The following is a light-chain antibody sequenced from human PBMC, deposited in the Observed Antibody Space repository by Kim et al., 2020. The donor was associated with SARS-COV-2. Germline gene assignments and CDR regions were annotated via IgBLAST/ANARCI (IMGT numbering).Light chain of an antibody. CDR3: SSYTTSATYV. CDR1: SRDVGGYNT. CDR2: DVI. Sequence: QSIPISCTGPSRDVGGYNTVSWYQQHPGKAPKLMIYDVIKRPSGVSHRFSGSKSGNTASLTISGLQAEDEADYYCSSYTTSATYVFGTGTKVTVL. J-gene: IGLJ1*01. V-gene: IGLV2-14*04.